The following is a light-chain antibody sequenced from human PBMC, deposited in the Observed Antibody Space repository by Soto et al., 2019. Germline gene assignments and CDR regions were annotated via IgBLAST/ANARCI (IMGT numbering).Light chain of an antibody. CDR2: WAS. V-gene: IGKV4-1*01. CDR3: QQYYTTPVT. CDR1: QNVLYSSNNKNY. J-gene: IGKJ3*01. Sequence: DIVMTQSPDSLAVSLGERATINCKSSQNVLYSSNNKNYLAWYQQKPGQPPKLLIYWASTRESGVPDRFSGSGSGTDFTLTISSLQAEDVALYYWQQYYTTPVTFGPGNKVDIK.